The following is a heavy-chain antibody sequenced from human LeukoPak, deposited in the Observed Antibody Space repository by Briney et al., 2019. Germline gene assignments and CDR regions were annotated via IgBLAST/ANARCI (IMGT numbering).Heavy chain of an antibody. Sequence: GGSLRLSCAASGFTFSSYSMNRVRQAPGKGLEWVSSISSSSSYIYYADSVKGRFTISRDNAKNSLYLQMNSLRAEDTAVYYCARSETTMGSYYYYYMDVWGKGTTVTVSS. CDR3: ARSETTMGSYYYYYMDV. D-gene: IGHD4-11*01. CDR2: ISSSSSYI. V-gene: IGHV3-21*01. J-gene: IGHJ6*03. CDR1: GFTFSSYS.